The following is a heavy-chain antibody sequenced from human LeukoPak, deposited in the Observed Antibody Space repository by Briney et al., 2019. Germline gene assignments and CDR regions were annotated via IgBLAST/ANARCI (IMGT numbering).Heavy chain of an antibody. Sequence: SETLSLTCTVSGDSINSLDLWSRVRPPPGEGLEWIGEMYLSGTTHSNPSVKSRVTISIDKSKNQFFLNLSSVTAADTAVYYCAGLVGRYSSGLYYYYFDYWGQGTLVTVSS. CDR1: GDSINSLDL. D-gene: IGHD3-22*01. CDR2: MYLSGTT. J-gene: IGHJ4*02. CDR3: AGLVGRYSSGLYYYYFDY. V-gene: IGHV4-4*02.